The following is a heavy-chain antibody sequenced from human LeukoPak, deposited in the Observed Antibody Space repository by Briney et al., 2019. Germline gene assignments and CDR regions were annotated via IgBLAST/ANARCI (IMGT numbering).Heavy chain of an antibody. V-gene: IGHV4-34*01. D-gene: IGHD1-26*01. Sequence: SETLSLTCAAYGGSFSGNYWSWVRQPPGKGLEWIGEINYRGSTNYNPSLTSRVTISVDTSKNQFSLKVNSVTAADTAVYYCARVPESVGINYFDSWGQGTLVTVSS. CDR3: ARVPESVGINYFDS. CDR2: INYRGST. CDR1: GGSFSGNY. J-gene: IGHJ4*02.